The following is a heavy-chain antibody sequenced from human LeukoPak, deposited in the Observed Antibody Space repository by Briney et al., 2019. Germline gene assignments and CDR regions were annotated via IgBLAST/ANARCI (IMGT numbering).Heavy chain of an antibody. Sequence: GGSLRLSCAASGFTFSSYSMNWVRQAPGKGLEWVSYISSSSSTIYYADSVKGRFTISRDNAKNSLYLQMNSLRAEDTAVYYCARGRVPAAGDWGRGTLVTVSS. D-gene: IGHD2-2*01. CDR3: ARGRVPAAGD. J-gene: IGHJ4*02. CDR1: GFTFSSYS. CDR2: ISSSSSTI. V-gene: IGHV3-48*01.